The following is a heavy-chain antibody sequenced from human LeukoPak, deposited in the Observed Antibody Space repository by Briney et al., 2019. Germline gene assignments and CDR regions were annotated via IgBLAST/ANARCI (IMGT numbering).Heavy chain of an antibody. D-gene: IGHD6-6*01. V-gene: IGHV3-21*01. CDR1: GFTFSNYS. CDR3: ARAHTSSSSSGYYYYYMDV. Sequence: PGGSLRLSCAASGFTFSNYSMNWVRQAPGKGLEWVSSISSTSSYIYYADSVKGRFTISRDNAKNSLYLQMNSLRAEDTAVYYCARAHTSSSSSGYYYYYMDVWGKGTTVTVSS. J-gene: IGHJ6*03. CDR2: ISSTSSYI.